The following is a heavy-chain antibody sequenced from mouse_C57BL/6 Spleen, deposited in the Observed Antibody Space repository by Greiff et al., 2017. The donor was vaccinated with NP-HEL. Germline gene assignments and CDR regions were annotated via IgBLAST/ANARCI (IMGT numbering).Heavy chain of an antibody. CDR3: ARELTGSYYYAMDY. J-gene: IGHJ4*01. CDR2: INPSSGYT. CDR1: GYTFTSYW. D-gene: IGHD4-1*01. Sequence: QVHVKQSGAELAKPGASVKLSCKASGYTFTSYWMHWVKQRPGQGLEWIGYINPSSGYTKYNQKFKDKATLTADKSSSTAYMQLSSLTYEDSAVYYCARELTGSYYYAMDYWGQGTSVTVSS. V-gene: IGHV1-7*01.